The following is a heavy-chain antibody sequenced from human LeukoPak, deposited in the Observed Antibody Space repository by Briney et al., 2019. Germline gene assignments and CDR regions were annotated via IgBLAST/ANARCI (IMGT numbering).Heavy chain of an antibody. V-gene: IGHV1-2*06. Sequence: ASVKVSRKASGHTFTGYYMHWVRQAPGQGLEWMGRINPNSGGTNYAQKFQGRVTMTRDTSISTAYMELSRLRSDDTAVYYCARTYYYDSSGYYSSGWFDPWGQGTLVTVSS. CDR2: INPNSGGT. D-gene: IGHD3-22*01. CDR3: ARTYYYDSSGYYSSGWFDP. CDR1: GHTFTGYY. J-gene: IGHJ5*02.